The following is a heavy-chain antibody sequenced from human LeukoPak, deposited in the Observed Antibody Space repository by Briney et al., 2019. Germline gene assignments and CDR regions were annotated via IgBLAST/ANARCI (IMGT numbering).Heavy chain of an antibody. CDR1: GFTFSSYW. CDR3: PRVLFGYSYGYYFDY. CDR2: INTDGSST. V-gene: IGHV3-74*01. Sequence: GGSLRLSCAASGFTFSSYWMHWARQAPGKGLVWVSRINTDGSSTSYADSVKGRFTISRDNSKNTLPLQINSPRAEDTAVYYCPRVLFGYSYGYYFDYWGQGTLVTASS. J-gene: IGHJ4*02. D-gene: IGHD5-18*01.